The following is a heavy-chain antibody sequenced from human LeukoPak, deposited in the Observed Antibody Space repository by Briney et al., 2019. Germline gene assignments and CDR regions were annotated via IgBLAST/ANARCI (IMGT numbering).Heavy chain of an antibody. CDR3: ARERRDILTGGALG. D-gene: IGHD3-9*01. CDR2: IIPIFGTA. CDR1: GGTFSSYA. V-gene: IGHV1-69*13. Sequence: GASVKVSCKASGGTFSSYAISWVRQAPGQGLEWMGGIIPIFGTANYAQKFQGRVTITADESTSTAYMELSSLRSEDTAVYYCARERRDILTGGALGWGQGTLVTVSS. J-gene: IGHJ4*02.